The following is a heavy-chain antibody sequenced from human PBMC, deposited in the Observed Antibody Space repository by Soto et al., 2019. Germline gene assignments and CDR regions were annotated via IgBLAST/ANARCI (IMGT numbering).Heavy chain of an antibody. J-gene: IGHJ5*02. V-gene: IGHV1-18*01. CDR2: ISAYNGNT. Sequence: ASVKVSCKASGYTFTSYGISWVRQAPGQGLEWMGWISAYNGNTNHAQKLQGRVTMTTDTSTSTAYMELRSLRSDDTAVYYCARDYRALDCSGGSCYSDWFDPWGQGTLVTVSS. D-gene: IGHD2-15*01. CDR3: ARDYRALDCSGGSCYSDWFDP. CDR1: GYTFTSYG.